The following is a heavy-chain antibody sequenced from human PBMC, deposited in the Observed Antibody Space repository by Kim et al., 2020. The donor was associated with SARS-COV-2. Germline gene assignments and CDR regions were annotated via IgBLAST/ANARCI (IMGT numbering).Heavy chain of an antibody. J-gene: IGHJ4*02. V-gene: IGHV3-49*04. CDR1: GFTFGDYA. CDR2: IRSKAYGGTT. CDR3: TRARGYADY. Sequence: GGSLRLSCTASGFTFGDYAMSWVRQAPGKGLEWVGFIRSKAYGGTTEYAASVKGRFTISRDDSKSIAYLQMNSLKTEDTAVYYCTRARGYADYWGQGTLVTVSS. D-gene: IGHD3-10*01.